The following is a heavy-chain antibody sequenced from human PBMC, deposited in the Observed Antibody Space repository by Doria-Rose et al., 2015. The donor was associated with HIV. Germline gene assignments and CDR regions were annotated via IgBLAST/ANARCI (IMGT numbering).Heavy chain of an antibody. CDR1: GVSLSSPGMG. D-gene: IGHD6-13*01. CDR3: ARIKSSRWYHKYYFDF. J-gene: IGHJ4*02. CDR2: IFSDDER. Sequence: QVQLVQSGPVLVKPTETLTLTCTVSGVSLSSPGMGVSWICQPPGKALEWLANIFSDDERSYKTSLKSRLTISRATSKSQVVLTMTDMDPVDTATYYCARIKSSRWYHKYYFDFWGQGTLVIVSA. V-gene: IGHV2-26*01.